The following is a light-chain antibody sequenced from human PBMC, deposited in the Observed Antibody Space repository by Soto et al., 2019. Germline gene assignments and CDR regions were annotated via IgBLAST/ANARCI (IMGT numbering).Light chain of an antibody. CDR2: CAS. J-gene: IGKJ2*01. CDR3: QQYGSSPYT. Sequence: EMVLTQSPGTLSLSPGERATLSCRASQSVSSSSLAWDQKKPGESTRLLIYCASSRANGIPDRFSGSGSGTDFTLTISRLETEDFAVFYCQQYGSSPYTFGQGTKMEIK. V-gene: IGKV3-20*01. CDR1: QSVSSSS.